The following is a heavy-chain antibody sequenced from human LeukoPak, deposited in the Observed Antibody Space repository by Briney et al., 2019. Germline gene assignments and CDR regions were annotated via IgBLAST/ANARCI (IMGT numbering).Heavy chain of an antibody. CDR3: ARVRYCSSTSCYTGWFDL. CDR1: GYTFTSYG. V-gene: IGHV1-18*01. D-gene: IGHD2-2*02. Sequence: GASVKVSCKASGYTFTSYGISWVRQAPGQGLEWMGWISAYNGNTNYAQKLQGRVTMTTDTSTSTAYMELRSLRSDNTAVYYCARVRYCSSTSCYTGWFDLWGQGTLVTVSS. J-gene: IGHJ5*02. CDR2: ISAYNGNT.